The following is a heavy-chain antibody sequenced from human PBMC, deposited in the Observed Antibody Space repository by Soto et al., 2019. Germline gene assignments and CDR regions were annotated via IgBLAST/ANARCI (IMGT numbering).Heavy chain of an antibody. CDR2: IYHSGST. V-gene: IGHV4-38-2*01. D-gene: IGHD1-7*01. J-gene: IGHJ4*02. CDR3: ASAQPTGTTNFDY. CDR1: GYSISSGYY. Sequence: SETLSLTCAVSGYSISSGYYWGWIRQPPGKGLEWIGSIYHSGSTYYNPSLKSRVTISVDTSKNQFSLKLSSVTAADTAVYYCASAQPTGTTNFDYWGQGTPVTVSS.